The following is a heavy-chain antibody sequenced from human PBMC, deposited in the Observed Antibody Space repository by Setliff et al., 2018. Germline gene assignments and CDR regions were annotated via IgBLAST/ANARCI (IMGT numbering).Heavy chain of an antibody. J-gene: IGHJ5*02. CDR2: IYYSGST. D-gene: IGHD3-10*01. V-gene: IGHV4-31*03. CDR1: GGSISSGGYY. Sequence: PSETLSLTCTASGGSISSGGYYWSWIRQHPGKGLEWIGYIYYSGSTYYNPSLKSRVTISVDTSKNLFSLKLSSVTAADTAVYYCARELYYYGSGSWTFDPWGQGTLVTVSS. CDR3: ARELYYYGSGSWTFDP.